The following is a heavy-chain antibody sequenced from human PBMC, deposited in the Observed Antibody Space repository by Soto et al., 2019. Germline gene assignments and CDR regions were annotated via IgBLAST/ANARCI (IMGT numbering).Heavy chain of an antibody. J-gene: IGHJ5*02. CDR1: GFPFSSYW. V-gene: IGHV3-74*01. CDR2: INPDGRTT. Sequence: EAQLVESGGGLVQPGGSLRLSCAASGFPFSSYWMHWVRQAPGKGLVWVSRINPDGRTTNYADSVKGRFTISRDNANDTLDLQMNSLRAEDTAVYYCARVRVSGYEFDPWGQGTLITVSS. D-gene: IGHD5-12*01. CDR3: ARVRVSGYEFDP.